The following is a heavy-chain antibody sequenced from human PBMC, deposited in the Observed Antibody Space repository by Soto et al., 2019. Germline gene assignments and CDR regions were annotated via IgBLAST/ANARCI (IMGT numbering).Heavy chain of an antibody. V-gene: IGHV4-59*08. D-gene: IGHD2-21*01. J-gene: IGHJ4*02. Sequence: PSETLSLTCTVAGGSISTDYWNWIRQPPGKGLEWIGYIYYSGTPNYNPSLKSRVTISLDTSKKQFSLKLSSVVAADTAVYYCARLNFGGAGGYFDYWGLGTLVTVS. CDR3: ARLNFGGAGGYFDY. CDR2: IYYSGTP. CDR1: GGSISTDY.